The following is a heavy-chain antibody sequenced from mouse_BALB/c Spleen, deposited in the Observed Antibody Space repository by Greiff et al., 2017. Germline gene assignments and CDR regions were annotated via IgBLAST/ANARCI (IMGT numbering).Heavy chain of an antibody. Sequence: VQLKESGPGLVAPSQSLSITCTVSGFSLTSYGVHWVRQPPGKGLEWLGVIWAGGSTNYNSALMSRLSISKDNSKSQVFLKMNSLQTDDTAMYYCAREYGYDWAGYAMDYWGQGTSVTVSS. V-gene: IGHV2-9*02. CDR3: AREYGYDWAGYAMDY. D-gene: IGHD2-2*01. CDR2: IWAGGST. CDR1: GFSLTSYG. J-gene: IGHJ4*01.